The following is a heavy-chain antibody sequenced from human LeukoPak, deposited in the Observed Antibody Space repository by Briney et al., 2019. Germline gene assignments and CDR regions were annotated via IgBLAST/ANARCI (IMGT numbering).Heavy chain of an antibody. D-gene: IGHD6-13*01. CDR1: RYTFTSYA. CDR2: INTNTGNP. V-gene: IGHV7-4-1*02. CDR3: VVDVLRQQLVRVGY. J-gene: IGHJ4*02. Sequence: GASVKVSCKASRYTFTSYAMNWVRQAPGQGLEWMGWINTNTGNPTYAQGFTGRFVFSLDTSVSTAYLQISSLKAEDTAVYYCVVDVLRQQLVRVGYWGQGTLVTVSS.